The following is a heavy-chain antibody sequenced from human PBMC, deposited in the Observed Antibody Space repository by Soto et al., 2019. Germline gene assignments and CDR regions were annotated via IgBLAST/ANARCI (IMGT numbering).Heavy chain of an antibody. CDR2: IYYSGST. CDR3: AGSGSYDPDY. V-gene: IGHV4-39*01. D-gene: IGHD3-10*01. Sequence: PSETLSLTCTVSGGSSSSSSYYWGWIRQPPGTGLEWIGSIYYSGSTYYNPSLKSRVTISVDTSKNQFSLKLSSVTAADTAVYYCAGSGSYDPDYWGQGTLVTVSS. CDR1: GGSSSSSSYY. J-gene: IGHJ4*02.